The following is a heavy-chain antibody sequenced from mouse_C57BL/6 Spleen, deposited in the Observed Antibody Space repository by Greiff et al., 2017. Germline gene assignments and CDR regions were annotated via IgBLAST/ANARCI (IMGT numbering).Heavy chain of an antibody. J-gene: IGHJ4*01. V-gene: IGHV1-18*01. CDR2: INPNNGGT. CDR1: GYTFTDYN. D-gene: IGHD2-1*01. CDR3: ARHLLHAMDY. Sequence: EVHLVESGPELVKPGASVKIPCKASGYTFTDYNMDWVKQSHGKSLEWIGDINPNNGGTIYNQKFKGKATLTVDKSSSTAYMELRSLTSEDTAVYYCARHLLHAMDYWGQGTSVTVSS.